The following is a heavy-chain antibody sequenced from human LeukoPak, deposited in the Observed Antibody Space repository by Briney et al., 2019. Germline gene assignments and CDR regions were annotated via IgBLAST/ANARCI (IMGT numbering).Heavy chain of an antibody. CDR3: ARSNKAGANWFDP. CDR1: GYSISSGYY. CDR2: IYHSGST. D-gene: IGHD6-19*01. J-gene: IGHJ5*02. V-gene: IGHV4-38-2*01. Sequence: SETLSLTCAVSGYSISSGYYWGWIRQPPGKGREWIGSIYHSGSTYYNPSLKSRVTISVDTSKNQFSLKLSSVTAADTAVYYCARSNKAGANWFDPWGQGTLVTVSS.